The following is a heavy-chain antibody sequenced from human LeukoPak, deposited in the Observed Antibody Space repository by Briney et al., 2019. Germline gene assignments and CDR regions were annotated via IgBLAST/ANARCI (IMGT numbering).Heavy chain of an antibody. V-gene: IGHV1-2*02. D-gene: IGHD3-22*01. Sequence: ASVKVSCKASGYTFTGYYMHWVRQAPGQGLEWMGWINPNSGGTNYAQKFQGRVTMTRDASISTAYMELSRLRSDDTAVYYCAGAHASLGYYDSSGYYPYWGQGTLVTVSS. CDR1: GYTFTGYY. J-gene: IGHJ4*02. CDR2: INPNSGGT. CDR3: AGAHASLGYYDSSGYYPY.